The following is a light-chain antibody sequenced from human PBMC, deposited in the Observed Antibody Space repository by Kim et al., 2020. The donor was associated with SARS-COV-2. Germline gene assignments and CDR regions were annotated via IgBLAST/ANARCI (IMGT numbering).Light chain of an antibody. V-gene: IGLV2-14*03. CDR1: SSDVGGYNY. J-gene: IGLJ2*01. Sequence: QSVLTQPASVSGSPGQSITISCTGTSSDVGGYNYVSWYQQHPGKAPKLMIYDVSIRPSEISNRFSGSKSGNTASLTISGLQAEDEADYYCGSYTSSSTLGVFGGGTQLTVL. CDR2: DVS. CDR3: GSYTSSSTLGV.